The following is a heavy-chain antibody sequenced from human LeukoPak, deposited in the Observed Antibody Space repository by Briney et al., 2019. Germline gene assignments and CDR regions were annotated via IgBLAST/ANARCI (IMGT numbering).Heavy chain of an antibody. CDR3: ARGPSTSPNWPTDWFDP. CDR2: INPNSGGT. V-gene: IGHV1-2*02. D-gene: IGHD2-2*01. J-gene: IGHJ5*02. CDR1: GYTFTGYY. Sequence: ASVKVSCKASGYTFTGYYMHWVRQAPGQGLEWMGWINPNSGGTNYAQKFQGRVTMTRDTSISTAYMELSRLRSGDTAVYYCARGPSTSPNWPTDWFDPWGQGTLVTVSS.